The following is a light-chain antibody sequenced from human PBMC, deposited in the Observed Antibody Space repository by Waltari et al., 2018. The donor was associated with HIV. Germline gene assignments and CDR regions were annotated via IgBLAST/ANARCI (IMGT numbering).Light chain of an antibody. CDR1: GAEVGAYNY. J-gene: IGLJ2*01. CDR2: DVA. Sequence: QSALTQPASVSGSPGQSITISCAGTGAEVGAYNYVAWYQKLPDTVPKLIIYDVASRPSGFSDRFSGSKAGNTASLTISGLQAEDAGDYYCSSYTTFNTIIFGGGTKLTVL. V-gene: IGLV2-14*03. CDR3: SSYTTFNTII.